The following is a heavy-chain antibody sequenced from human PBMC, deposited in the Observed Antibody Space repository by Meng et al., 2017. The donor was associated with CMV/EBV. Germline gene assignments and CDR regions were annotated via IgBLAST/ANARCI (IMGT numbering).Heavy chain of an antibody. CDR1: GFTFDDYA. V-gene: IGHV3-74*01. Sequence: GGSLRLSCAASGFTFDDYAMHWVRQAPGKGLVWVSHIRFDGGETNYADSVKGRFSISRDNAKNTVYLQMNSLRVEDTGVYYCARDQCEHYFDLWGQGALVTVSS. CDR3: ARDQCEHYFDL. CDR2: IRFDGGET. J-gene: IGHJ4*02. D-gene: IGHD6-19*01.